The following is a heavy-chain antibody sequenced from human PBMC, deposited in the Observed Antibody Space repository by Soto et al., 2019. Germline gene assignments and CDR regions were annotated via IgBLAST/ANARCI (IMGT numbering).Heavy chain of an antibody. V-gene: IGHV3-23*01. D-gene: IGHD6-19*01. CDR2: ISGSGGST. CDR3: ARLIAVAGPFDY. J-gene: IGHJ4*02. CDR1: GFTFSSYA. Sequence: PGGSLRLSCAASGFTFSSYAMSWVRQAPGKGLEWVSAISGSGGSTYYADSVKGRFTISRDNSKNTLYLQMNSLRAEDTAVHYCARLIAVAGPFDYWGQGTLVTVSS.